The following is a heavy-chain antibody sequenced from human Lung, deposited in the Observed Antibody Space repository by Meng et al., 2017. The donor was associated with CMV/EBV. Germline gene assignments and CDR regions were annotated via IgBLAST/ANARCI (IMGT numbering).Heavy chain of an antibody. Sequence: SXXVSXKASGYTFSNYDIIWVRQASGQGLEWVGWMNPNRGNTAYAQKFQGRVTMTRDTSTSIAYMELSGLRSGDTAVYYCARGQVQCSTINCHDYRFSGMDVWGQGTTVTVSS. J-gene: IGHJ6*02. CDR3: ARGQVQCSTINCHDYRFSGMDV. CDR1: GYTFSNYD. CDR2: MNPNRGNT. D-gene: IGHD2/OR15-2a*01. V-gene: IGHV1-8*01.